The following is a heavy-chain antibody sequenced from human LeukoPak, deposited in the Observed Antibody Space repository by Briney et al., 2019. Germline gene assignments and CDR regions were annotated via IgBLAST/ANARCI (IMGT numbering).Heavy chain of an antibody. V-gene: IGHV5-10-1*01. CDR2: IVPSDSYT. J-gene: IGHJ6*04. CDR1: GYRFTSYW. Sequence: GESLKISCKGSGYRFTSYWISWVGQMPGKGLEWMGRIVPSDSYTNYSPSFQGHVTISADKSISTAYLQWSSLKASDTAIYYCARHYCSGGSCYSPYYYYGMDVWGKGTTVTVSS. CDR3: ARHYCSGGSCYSPYYYYGMDV. D-gene: IGHD2-15*01.